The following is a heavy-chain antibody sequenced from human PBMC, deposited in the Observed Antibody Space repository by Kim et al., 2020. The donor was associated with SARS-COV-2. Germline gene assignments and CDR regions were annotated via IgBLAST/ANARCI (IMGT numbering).Heavy chain of an antibody. J-gene: IGHJ4*02. CDR3: ARLLGRHSGYDLWVGNLDY. CDR1: GYTFRDNY. V-gene: IGHV1-46*01. Sequence: ASVNVSCKPSGYTFRDNYISWVRQAPGQGLEWMGLINPSGGRTTFAQKFQGRVTLTSDTSTSTAYMELSHLEFEDTAVYYCARLLGRHSGYDLWVGNLDYWDQGTLVTVSS. D-gene: IGHD5-12*01. CDR2: INPSGGRT.